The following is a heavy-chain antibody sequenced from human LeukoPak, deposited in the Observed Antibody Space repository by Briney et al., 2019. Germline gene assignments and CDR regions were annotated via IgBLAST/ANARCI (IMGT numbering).Heavy chain of an antibody. Sequence: ASVKVSCKASGGTFSSYAISWVRQAPGQGLEWMGGIIPIFGTASYAQKFQGRVTITADESTSTAYMELSSLRSEDTAVYYCASDIVVVPAAIMGYYYYYMDVWGKGTTVTVSS. D-gene: IGHD2-2*02. CDR3: ASDIVVVPAAIMGYYYYYMDV. CDR1: GGTFSSYA. CDR2: IIPIFGTA. J-gene: IGHJ6*03. V-gene: IGHV1-69*01.